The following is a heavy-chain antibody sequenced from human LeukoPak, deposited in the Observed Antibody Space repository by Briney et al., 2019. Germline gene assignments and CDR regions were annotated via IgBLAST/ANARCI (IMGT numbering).Heavy chain of an antibody. CDR2: INHSGST. Sequence: PSETLSLTCAVHVGSFSGYYWSWIPQPPGKGLEWIGEINHSGSTNYNPPLKSRVTISVDTSKNQFAVKLSSLTAGDTAVYYCARRGNNWFDPWGQGTLVTVSS. D-gene: IGHD3-10*01. J-gene: IGHJ5*02. V-gene: IGHV4-34*01. CDR3: ARRGNNWFDP. CDR1: VGSFSGYY.